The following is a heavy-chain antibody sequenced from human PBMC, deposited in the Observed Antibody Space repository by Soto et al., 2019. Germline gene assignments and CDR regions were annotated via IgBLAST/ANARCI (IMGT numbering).Heavy chain of an antibody. V-gene: IGHV3-23*01. CDR2: ISDSGGST. J-gene: IGHJ4*02. CDR3: AKASVSDNYYDSSGYFDY. Sequence: GSLRLSCAASGFTFSSYAMSWVRQAPGKGLEWVSAISDSGGSTYYADSVKGRFTISRDNSKNTLYLQMNSLRAEDTAVYYCAKASVSDNYYDSSGYFDYWGQGTLVTVSS. D-gene: IGHD3-22*01. CDR1: GFTFSSYA.